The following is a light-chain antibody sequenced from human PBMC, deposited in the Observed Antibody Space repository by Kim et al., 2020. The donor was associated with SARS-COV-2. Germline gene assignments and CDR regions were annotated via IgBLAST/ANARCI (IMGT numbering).Light chain of an antibody. J-gene: IGLJ2*01. Sequence: LGQTVRITCHGDSLRSYYASWYQQKPGQAPVLVIYGKNNRPSGIPDRFSGSSSGNTASLTITGAQAEDEADYYCNSRDSSGNHRVVFGGGTQLTVL. CDR3: NSRDSSGNHRVV. V-gene: IGLV3-19*01. CDR2: GKN. CDR1: SLRSYY.